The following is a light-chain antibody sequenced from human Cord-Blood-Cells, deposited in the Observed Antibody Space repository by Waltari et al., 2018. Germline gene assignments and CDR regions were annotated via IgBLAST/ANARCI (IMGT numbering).Light chain of an antibody. J-gene: IGKJ1*01. CDR2: AAS. CDR1: QSISSY. Sequence: DIQMTQSPSSLSASLGHRLTITCRASQSISSYLNWYQQKPGKAPKLLIYAASSLQSGVPSRFSGSGSGTDFTLTISSLQPEDFATYYCQQSYSTPPTFGQGTKVEIK. CDR3: QQSYSTPPT. V-gene: IGKV1-39*01.